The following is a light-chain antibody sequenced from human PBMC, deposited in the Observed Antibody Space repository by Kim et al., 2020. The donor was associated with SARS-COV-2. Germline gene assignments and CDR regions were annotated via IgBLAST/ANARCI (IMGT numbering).Light chain of an antibody. CDR1: RLRTYY. V-gene: IGLV3-19*01. CDR2: GKN. J-gene: IGLJ2*01. CDR3: NSRDNSGDRVL. Sequence: VGQTVRITCQGDRLRTYYASWYQQKPGQAPILVIYGKNNRPSGIPDRFSGSSSGNTASLTVTGAQAVDEADYYCNSRDNSGDRVLFGGGTQLTVL.